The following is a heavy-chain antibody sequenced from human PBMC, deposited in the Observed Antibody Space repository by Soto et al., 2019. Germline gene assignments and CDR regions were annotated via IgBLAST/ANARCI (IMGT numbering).Heavy chain of an antibody. CDR3: ARAKAAAGTLVDY. D-gene: IGHD6-13*01. J-gene: IGHJ4*02. CDR2: IKQDGSEK. CDR1: GFTFSSYW. V-gene: IGHV3-7*01. Sequence: GGSLRLSCAASGFTFSSYWMSWVRQAPGKGLEWVANIKQDGSEKYYVDSVKGRFTISRDNAKNSLYLQMNSLRAEDTAVYYCARAKAAAGTLVDYWGQGTLVTVSS.